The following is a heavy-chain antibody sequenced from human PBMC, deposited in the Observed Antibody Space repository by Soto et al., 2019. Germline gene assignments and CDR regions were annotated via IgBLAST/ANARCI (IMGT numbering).Heavy chain of an antibody. CDR3: VKDRDSNSWPSRDV. CDR1: GYTFTRNG. Sequence: ASVKVSCKTSGYTFTRNGISWVRQAPGQGLEWMGWISPKSGSKKYAQKFQGGVIMTTDTSTSTAYMELRSLRCDDTAVYYCVKDRDSNSWPSRDVWGPGTTVTVSS. CDR2: ISPKSGSK. V-gene: IGHV1-18*01. J-gene: IGHJ6*02. D-gene: IGHD3-22*01.